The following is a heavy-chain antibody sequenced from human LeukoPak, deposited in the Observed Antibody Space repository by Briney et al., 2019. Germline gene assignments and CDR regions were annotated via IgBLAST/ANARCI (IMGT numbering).Heavy chain of an antibody. CDR2: IYDSRTI. J-gene: IGHJ4*02. Sequence: PSETLSLTCTVSGGSISSGSHHWGWFRQSPGKGLEWIVGIYDSRTIYYNPSLNSRVTISAVTSKNQFSLQLNSVTAADTAVYYCARHDGRSGGTMGALDSWGQGSLVTVSS. CDR1: GGSISSGSHH. D-gene: IGHD4-23*01. V-gene: IGHV4-39*01. CDR3: ARHDGRSGGTMGALDS.